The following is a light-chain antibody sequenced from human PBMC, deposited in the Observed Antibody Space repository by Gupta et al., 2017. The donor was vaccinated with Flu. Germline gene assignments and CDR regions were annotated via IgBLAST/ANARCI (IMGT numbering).Light chain of an antibody. CDR1: QSVSSSS. CDR2: GAS. CDR3: QHYGSSPGT. J-gene: IGKJ3*01. Sequence: DIVLTPSPGTLSFSLGERVTLSCRASQSVSSSSLAWYQQKPGQAPRLLIFGASNRATGVPDRFSGSGSGIDFTLTINRLEPEDFAVYFCQHYGSSPGTFGPGTKVDVK. V-gene: IGKV3-20*01.